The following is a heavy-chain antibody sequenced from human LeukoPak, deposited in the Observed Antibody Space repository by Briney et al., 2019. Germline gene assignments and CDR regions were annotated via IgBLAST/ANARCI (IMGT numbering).Heavy chain of an antibody. CDR1: GFSFRSHW. CDR2: IKRDGSDK. Sequence: GGSLRLSCVGSGFSFRSHWVNWVRQSPGKGLEWVANIKRDGSDKYYVDSARGRFTVSRDNAKNSAFLQMNSLRAEDTAIYYCATISAQTFDIWGQGTLVCVS. V-gene: IGHV3-7*01. J-gene: IGHJ3*02. CDR3: ATISAQTFDI. D-gene: IGHD5-24*01.